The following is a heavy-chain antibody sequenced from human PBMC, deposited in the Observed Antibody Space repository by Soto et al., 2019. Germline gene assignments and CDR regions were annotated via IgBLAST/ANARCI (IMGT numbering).Heavy chain of an antibody. CDR3: ASSGSVSSWSREYYFDY. CDR2: ISSSSSYI. V-gene: IGHV3-21*01. CDR1: GFTFSSYS. J-gene: IGHJ4*02. Sequence: EVQLVESGGGLVKPGGSLRLSCAASGFTFSSYSMNWVRQAPGKGLEWVSSISSSSSYIYYADSVKGRFTISRDNAKNSLYLQMNSLRAEDTAVYYCASSGSVSSWSREYYFDYWGQGTLVTVSS. D-gene: IGHD6-13*01.